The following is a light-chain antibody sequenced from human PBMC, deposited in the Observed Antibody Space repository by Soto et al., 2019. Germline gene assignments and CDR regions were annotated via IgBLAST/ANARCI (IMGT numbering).Light chain of an antibody. CDR2: SAS. CDR1: QTIKNY. Sequence: DIQMTHSPSSLSASVGDRVTITFRASQTIKNYLNWYQQKPGRAPNLLIYSASTLHSGVPSRFSGTKSATDFTLTITSLQPEDFATYYCQQFYSAPITFGQGTRLEIK. CDR3: QQFYSAPIT. J-gene: IGKJ5*01. V-gene: IGKV1-39*01.